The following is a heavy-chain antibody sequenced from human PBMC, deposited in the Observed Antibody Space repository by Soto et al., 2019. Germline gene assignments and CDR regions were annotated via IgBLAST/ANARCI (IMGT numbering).Heavy chain of an antibody. CDR2: IYYSGST. CDR3: ARVSDFWSGYFSPHFDY. CDR1: GGSISSYY. V-gene: IGHV4-59*01. J-gene: IGHJ4*02. D-gene: IGHD3-3*01. Sequence: SETLSLTCTVSGGSISSYYWSWIRQPPGKGLEWIGYIYYSGSTNYNPSLKSRVTISVDTSKNQFSLKLSSVTAADTAVYYCARVSDFWSGYFSPHFDYWGQGTLVTVSS.